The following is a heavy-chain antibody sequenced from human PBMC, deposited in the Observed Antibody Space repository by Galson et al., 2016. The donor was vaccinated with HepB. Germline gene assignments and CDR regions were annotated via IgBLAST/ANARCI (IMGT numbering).Heavy chain of an antibody. Sequence: SVKVSCKASGFTFSDYAISWVRQAPGQGLEWMGWIGAYKGNTKYSQKLPGRVTMTADTSAGTAYMELSNVRSDETAVYYCAREHPLPLRWFGVSMPKYYRGMDVWGQGTTVTVS. D-gene: IGHD3-10*01. J-gene: IGHJ6*02. CDR1: GFTFSDYA. CDR3: AREHPLPLRWFGVSMPKYYRGMDV. CDR2: IGAYKGNT. V-gene: IGHV1-18*01.